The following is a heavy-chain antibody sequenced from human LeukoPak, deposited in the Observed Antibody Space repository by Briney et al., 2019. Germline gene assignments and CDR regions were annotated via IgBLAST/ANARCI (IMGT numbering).Heavy chain of an antibody. Sequence: SVKVSCKASGYTFTGYYMHWVRQAPGQGLEWMGWINPNSGGTNYAQKFQGRVTMTRDTSISTAYMQLSRLRSDDTAVYYCARDLAVAATSWFDPWGQGTLVTVSS. CDR3: ARDLAVAATSWFDP. CDR2: INPNSGGT. CDR1: GYTFTGYY. D-gene: IGHD2-15*01. J-gene: IGHJ5*02. V-gene: IGHV1-2*02.